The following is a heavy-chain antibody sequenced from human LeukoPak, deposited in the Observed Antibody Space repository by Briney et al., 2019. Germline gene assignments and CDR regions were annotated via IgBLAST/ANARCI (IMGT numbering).Heavy chain of an antibody. CDR1: GFTFSNYG. Sequence: GSLRLSCAASGFTFSNYGMHWVRQAPGKGLEWVAFIRYDGTNKYYADSVKGRFTISRDNSKNTLYLQMNSLRAEDTAVYYCARDGITMRILEYWGQGTLVTVSS. D-gene: IGHD3-10*01. J-gene: IGHJ4*02. CDR3: ARDGITMRILEY. CDR2: IRYDGTNK. V-gene: IGHV3-30*02.